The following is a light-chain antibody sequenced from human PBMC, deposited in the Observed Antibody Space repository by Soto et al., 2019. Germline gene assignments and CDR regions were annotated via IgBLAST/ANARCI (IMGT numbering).Light chain of an antibody. V-gene: IGKV3-15*01. J-gene: IGKJ2*01. CDR1: QSVSSN. Sequence: EIVMTQSPATLSVSPGERATLSCRASQSVSSNLAWYQQKAGQAPRLLINGASTRATGIPARFSGSGSGTEFTLTISSLQSEDFAVYYCQQYNNWPPMYTFGQGTTLEIK. CDR3: QQYNNWPPMYT. CDR2: GAS.